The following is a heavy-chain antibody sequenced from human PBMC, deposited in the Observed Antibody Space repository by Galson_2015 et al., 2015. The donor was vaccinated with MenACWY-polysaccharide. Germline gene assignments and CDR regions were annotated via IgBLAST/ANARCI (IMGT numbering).Heavy chain of an antibody. CDR2: ILSDGSAK. Sequence: SLRLSCAESGFTFSNFGMHWVRQAPGKGLDWVALILSDGSAKYYADSVKGRFTISRDNSKSILYLQMDNLRDEDTAVYYCARDRGYDTFDHWGQGALVIVSS. D-gene: IGHD2-2*01. CDR1: GFTFSNFG. CDR3: ARDRGYDTFDH. J-gene: IGHJ4*02. V-gene: IGHV3-33*01.